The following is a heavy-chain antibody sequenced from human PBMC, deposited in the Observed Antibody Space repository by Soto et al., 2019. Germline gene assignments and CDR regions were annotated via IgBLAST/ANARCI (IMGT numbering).Heavy chain of an antibody. CDR2: INHSGST. CDR3: ARDATVIAVAFDY. V-gene: IGHV4-34*01. D-gene: IGHD6-19*01. CDR1: GGSFSGYY. Sequence: QVQLQQWGAGLLKPSETLSLTCAVYGGSFSGYYWSWIRQPPGKGLEWIGEINHSGSTNYNPSLKSRVTISVDTSKNQSSLKLSSVTAADTAVYYCARDATVIAVAFDYWGQGTLVTVSS. J-gene: IGHJ4*02.